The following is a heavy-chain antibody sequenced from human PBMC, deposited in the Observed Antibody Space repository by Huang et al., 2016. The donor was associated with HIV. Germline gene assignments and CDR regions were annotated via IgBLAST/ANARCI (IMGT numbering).Heavy chain of an antibody. CDR3: AKGGAGYHNGPEY. V-gene: IGHV3-30*02. D-gene: IGHD2-8*01. J-gene: IGHJ4*02. CDR1: GFTFRTFG. Sequence: QVRLVESGGGVVQPGGSLTLSCEASGFTFRTFGMHWVRQAPGKVLELVAHIRFDGNKKVYEESLKGRFTIFRENSKNTVYLEMNSLTGEDTAMYFCAKGGAGYHNGPEYWGQGTQVIVS. CDR2: IRFDGNKK.